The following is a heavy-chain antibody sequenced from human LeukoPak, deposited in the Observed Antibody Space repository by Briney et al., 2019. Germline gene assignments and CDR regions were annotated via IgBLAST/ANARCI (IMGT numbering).Heavy chain of an antibody. CDR3: ARALAVAADFDS. J-gene: IGHJ4*02. V-gene: IGHV1-2*02. Sequence: EASVKVSCKASGYTFTGYFMPWVRQAPGQGLEWMGWINPNSGGTNYAQRFQGRVTMTRDPSISTAYMELSRLSSDDTAVYYCARALAVAADFDSWGQGTLVTVSS. D-gene: IGHD6-19*01. CDR2: INPNSGGT. CDR1: GYTFTGYF.